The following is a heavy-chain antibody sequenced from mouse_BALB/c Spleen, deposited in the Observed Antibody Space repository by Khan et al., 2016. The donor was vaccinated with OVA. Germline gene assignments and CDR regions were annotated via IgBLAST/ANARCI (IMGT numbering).Heavy chain of an antibody. J-gene: IGHJ2*01. CDR3: ASGGLLLRDADYFDY. Sequence: EVQLQESGPGLLKPSQSLSLTCNATGYSITSDYARNLIQQPPRNKLEFMAYITYNGNTTYNPTLRSHTTITPDTSSNQFYLQLNSVTTEDTAAYYCASGGLLLRDADYFDYWGQGTALTVSS. CDR1: GYSITSDYA. CDR2: ITYNGNT. V-gene: IGHV3-2*02. D-gene: IGHD1-1*01.